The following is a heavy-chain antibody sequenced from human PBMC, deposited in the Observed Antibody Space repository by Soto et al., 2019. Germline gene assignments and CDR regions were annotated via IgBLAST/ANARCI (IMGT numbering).Heavy chain of an antibody. Sequence: EVQLVESGGGLVQPGGSLRLSCAASGFTFSSYSMNWVRQAPGKGLEWVSYISSSSSTIYYADSVKGRFTISRDNAKNSLYLQMNSLRDEDTAVYDCARDSHSYGLYYYYGMDVWGQGTTVTVSS. J-gene: IGHJ6*02. CDR1: GFTFSSYS. CDR3: ARDSHSYGLYYYYGMDV. V-gene: IGHV3-48*02. CDR2: ISSSSSTI. D-gene: IGHD5-18*01.